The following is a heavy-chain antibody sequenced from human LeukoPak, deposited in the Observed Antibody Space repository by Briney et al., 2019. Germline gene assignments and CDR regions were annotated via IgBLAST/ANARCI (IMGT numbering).Heavy chain of an antibody. CDR1: GYSFTSYW. CDR3: ARHPAYCGGDCYFDI. V-gene: IGHV5-51*01. Sequence: GESLKISCKGSGYSFTSYWIGWVRQMPGKGLEWVGIIYPGDSGTRYSPSFQGQVTISADKSISTAYLQWSSLKASDTAMYYCARHPAYCGGDCYFDIWGQGTMVTVSS. D-gene: IGHD2-21*02. J-gene: IGHJ3*02. CDR2: IYPGDSGT.